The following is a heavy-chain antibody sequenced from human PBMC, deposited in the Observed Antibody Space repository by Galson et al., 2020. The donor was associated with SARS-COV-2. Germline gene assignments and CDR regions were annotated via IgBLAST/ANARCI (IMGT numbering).Heavy chain of an antibody. CDR3: VKESRIASAGDYHFDY. Sequence: GGSLRLSCAASGFTFDDYDMHWVRRPPGQGLEWLYLISWDKTIITSADSVKGRFTISRDNSKNSLFLQMNSLRTEDTALYYCVKESRIASAGDYHFDYWGQGTLVTVSS. V-gene: IGHV3-43D*04. CDR1: GFTFDDYD. D-gene: IGHD6-13*01. CDR2: ISWDKTII. J-gene: IGHJ4*02.